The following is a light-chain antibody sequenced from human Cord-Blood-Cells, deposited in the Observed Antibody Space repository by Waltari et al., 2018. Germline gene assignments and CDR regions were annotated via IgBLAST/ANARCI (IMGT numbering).Light chain of an antibody. CDR3: QQSYSTPPYS. V-gene: IGKV1-39*01. Sequence: DIQMTQSPSSLSASVGYRVTITCRASQSISSYLNWYQQKPGKAPKLLIYAASSLQSGVPSRFSGSGAGTDFTLTISSLQPEDFATYYCQQSYSTPPYSFGQGTKLETK. J-gene: IGKJ2*03. CDR1: QSISSY. CDR2: AAS.